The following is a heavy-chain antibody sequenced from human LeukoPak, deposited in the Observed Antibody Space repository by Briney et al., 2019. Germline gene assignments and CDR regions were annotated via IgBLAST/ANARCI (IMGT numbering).Heavy chain of an antibody. V-gene: IGHV4-4*02. CDR2: IYHSGST. D-gene: IGHD1-26*01. CDR1: GGSISSSNW. Sequence: SETLSLTCAVSGGSISSSNWWSLVRQPPGKGLEWIGEIYHSGSTNYNPSLKSRVTISVDKSKNQFSLKLSSVTAADTAVYYCARDNGRWEPGGYYYGMDVWGQGTTVTVSS. CDR3: ARDNGRWEPGGYYYGMDV. J-gene: IGHJ6*02.